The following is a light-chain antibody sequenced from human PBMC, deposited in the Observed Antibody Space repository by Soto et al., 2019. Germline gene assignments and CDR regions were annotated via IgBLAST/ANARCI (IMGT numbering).Light chain of an antibody. Sequence: IVLTQSPGTLSLSPGERATLSSWSSQYVSSSYLAWYQQKPGQAPRLLIYRASSRATGIPDRFSGSGSGTDFTLTISRLEAEDFAVYYCQQSDSSLWTFGQGTKVDIK. CDR3: QQSDSSLWT. CDR2: RAS. J-gene: IGKJ1*01. CDR1: QYVSSSY. V-gene: IGKV3-20*01.